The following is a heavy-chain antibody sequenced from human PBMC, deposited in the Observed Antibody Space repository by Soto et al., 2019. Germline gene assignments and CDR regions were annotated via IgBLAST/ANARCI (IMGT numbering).Heavy chain of an antibody. J-gene: IGHJ4*02. CDR2: IRSKANSYAT. V-gene: IGHV3-73*01. CDR1: GFTFSGSA. D-gene: IGHD4-17*01. Sequence: EEQLVESGGGLVQPGGSLKLSCAASGFTFSGSAMHWVRQASGKGLEWVGRIRSKANSYATAYVVSVRGRFTISREDSKNTAYLEMNSLKTEDTAVYYCLRRIGDYGVYFDYWGQGTLVTVSS. CDR3: LRRIGDYGVYFDY.